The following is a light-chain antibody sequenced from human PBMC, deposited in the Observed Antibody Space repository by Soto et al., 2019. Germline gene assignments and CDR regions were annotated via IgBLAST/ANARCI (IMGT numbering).Light chain of an antibody. J-gene: IGKJ3*01. CDR1: QSISGW. Sequence: DIQLTQSPSTLSASVGDRVTITCRASQSISGWLAWYQQRPGKAPKLLIYDASSLKSGVPSRFSGSGSGTEFTLTIGGLQPDNFATYYCQQDSGYSLFTFGPGTVLDIK. CDR3: QQDSGYSLFT. V-gene: IGKV1-5*01. CDR2: DAS.